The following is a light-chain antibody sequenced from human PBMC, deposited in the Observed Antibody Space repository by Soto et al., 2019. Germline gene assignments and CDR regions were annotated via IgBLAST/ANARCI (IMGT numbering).Light chain of an antibody. CDR1: QSVSSIY. CDR3: QQYGRSPTT. Sequence: EIVLTQSPVTLAFSPLEGATRSCRASQSVSSIYLAWYQQKPGQAPRLLIYGASSRATGIPDRFSGSGSGTDFTLTISRLEPEDFAVYYCQQYGRSPTTFGQGTKVDIK. J-gene: IGKJ1*01. V-gene: IGKV3-20*01. CDR2: GAS.